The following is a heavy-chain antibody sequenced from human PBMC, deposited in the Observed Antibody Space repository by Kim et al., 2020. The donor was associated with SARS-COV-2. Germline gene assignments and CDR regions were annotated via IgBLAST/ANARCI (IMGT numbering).Heavy chain of an antibody. J-gene: IGHJ4*02. CDR1: GFTFSSYG. Sequence: GGSLRLSCAASGFTFSSYGMHWVRQAPGKGLEWVAVIWYDGSNKYYADSVKGRFTISRDNSKNTLYLQMNSLRAEDTAVYYCARAPKERAYFDYWGQGTLVTVSS. CDR3: ARAPKERAYFDY. V-gene: IGHV3-33*01. CDR2: IWYDGSNK.